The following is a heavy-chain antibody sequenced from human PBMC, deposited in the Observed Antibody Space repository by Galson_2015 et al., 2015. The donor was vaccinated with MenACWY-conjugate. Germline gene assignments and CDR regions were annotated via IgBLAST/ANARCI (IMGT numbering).Heavy chain of an antibody. CDR3: ARRGSTLDGRPGWFDP. V-gene: IGHV3-21*01. CDR1: GFTFSTYS. CDR2: ISSDSSYI. Sequence: LRLSCSASGFTFSTYSMNWVRQAPGKGLEWVSSISSDSSYIYYADSVKGRFTISRDNAKDSVYLQMNSLRAEDTAVYYCARRGSTLDGRPGWFDPWGQGTLVTVSS. D-gene: IGHD5/OR15-5a*01. J-gene: IGHJ5*02.